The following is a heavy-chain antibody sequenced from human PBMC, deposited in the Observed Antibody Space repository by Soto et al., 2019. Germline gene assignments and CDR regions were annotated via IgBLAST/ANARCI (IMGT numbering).Heavy chain of an antibody. V-gene: IGHV3-23*01. J-gene: IGHJ4*02. CDR2: ITGSADRT. D-gene: IGHD3-10*01. Sequence: EVQLLESGGGLVQPGGSLRLSCAASGFTFSSYTMSWVRQAPGKGLEWISAITGSADRTFYLDSVKGRFTVSRDNSRNTLYLQMNDLRADDTAVYYCAKARGFTTSYYDCWGQGTLVSVSS. CDR3: AKARGFTTSYYDC. CDR1: GFTFSSYT.